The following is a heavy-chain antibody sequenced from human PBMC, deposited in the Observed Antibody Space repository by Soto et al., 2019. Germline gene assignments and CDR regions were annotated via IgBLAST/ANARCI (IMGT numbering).Heavy chain of an antibody. V-gene: IGHV1-3*04. CDR2: INTATGNT. CDR3: ARDSGYDWLLMI. J-gene: IGHJ4*02. CDR1: GYSLSSYA. D-gene: IGHD5-12*01. Sequence: QVQLVQSGAEVKKPGASVKVSCKASGYSLSSYAMHWVRQAPGQRLEWMGWINTATGNTEYPQKFQGRVTITRDTSASTAYMELSSLRSEDTAVYYCARDSGYDWLLMIWGQGTLVTVSS.